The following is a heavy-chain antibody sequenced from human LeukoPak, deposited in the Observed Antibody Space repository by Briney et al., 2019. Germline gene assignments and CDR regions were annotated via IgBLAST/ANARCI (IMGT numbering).Heavy chain of an antibody. CDR3: ARDGVTIFGVGSDWFDP. D-gene: IGHD3-3*01. Sequence: SETLSLTCTVSGGSISSYYWSWIRQPPGKGLEWIGYIYTSGSTNYNPSLKSRVTMSVDTSKNQFSLKLSSVTAADTAVYYCARDGVTIFGVGSDWFDPWGQGTLVTVSS. CDR1: GGSISSYY. CDR2: IYTSGST. J-gene: IGHJ5*02. V-gene: IGHV4-4*08.